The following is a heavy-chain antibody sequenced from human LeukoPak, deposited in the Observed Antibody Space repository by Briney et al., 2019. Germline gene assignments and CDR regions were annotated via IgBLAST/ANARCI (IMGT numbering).Heavy chain of an antibody. CDR3: AKDHLRANRILSPVKGYFDY. J-gene: IGHJ4*02. Sequence: GGSLRLSCAASGFTFSSYAMSWVRQAPGKGLEWVSAISGSGGSTYYADSVKGRFTISRDNSKNTLYLQMNSLRAEDTAVYYCAKDHLRANRILSPVKGYFDYWGQGTLVTVSS. CDR2: ISGSGGST. CDR1: GFTFSSYA. V-gene: IGHV3-23*01. D-gene: IGHD2-15*01.